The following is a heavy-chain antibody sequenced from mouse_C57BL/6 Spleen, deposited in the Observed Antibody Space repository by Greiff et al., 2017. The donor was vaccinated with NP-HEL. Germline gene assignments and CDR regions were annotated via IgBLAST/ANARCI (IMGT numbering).Heavy chain of an antibody. Sequence: VQLQQSGAELVRPGTSVKMSCKASGYTFTNYWIGWAKQRPGHGLEWIGDIYPGGGYTNYNEKFKGTATLTADKSSSTAYMHFSSLTSEDSAIYYCARKRAYSNSWYFGVWGTGTTVTVSS. CDR2: IYPGGGYT. CDR3: ARKRAYSNSWYFGV. D-gene: IGHD2-5*01. CDR1: GYTFTNYW. V-gene: IGHV1-63*01. J-gene: IGHJ1*03.